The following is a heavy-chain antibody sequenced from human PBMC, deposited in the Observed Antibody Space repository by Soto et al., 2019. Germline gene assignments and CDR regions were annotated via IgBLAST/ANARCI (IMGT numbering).Heavy chain of an antibody. Sequence: QVQLQQWGAGLLKPSETLSLTCAVYGGSFSGYYWSWIRQPPGKGLEWIGEINHSGSTNYNPSLKSRVTISVDTSKNQFSLKLSSVTAADTAVYYCARGQGYSSGWYRNNYYYYGMDVWGQGTTVTVSS. V-gene: IGHV4-34*01. D-gene: IGHD6-19*01. CDR2: INHSGST. CDR3: ARGQGYSSGWYRNNYYYYGMDV. J-gene: IGHJ6*02. CDR1: GGSFSGYY.